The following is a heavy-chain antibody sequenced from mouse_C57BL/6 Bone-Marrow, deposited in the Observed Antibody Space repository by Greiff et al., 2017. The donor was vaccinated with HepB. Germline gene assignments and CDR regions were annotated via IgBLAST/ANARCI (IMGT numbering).Heavy chain of an antibody. CDR1: GFTFSSYG. V-gene: IGHV5-6*02. Sequence: DVKLVESGGDLVKPGGSLKLSCAASGFTFSSYGMSWVRQTPDKRLEWVATISSGGSYTYYPDSVKGRFTISRDNAKNTLYLQMSSLKSEDTAMYYCARDYGSSYGFAYWGQGTLVTVSA. J-gene: IGHJ3*01. D-gene: IGHD1-1*01. CDR3: ARDYGSSYGFAY. CDR2: ISSGGSYT.